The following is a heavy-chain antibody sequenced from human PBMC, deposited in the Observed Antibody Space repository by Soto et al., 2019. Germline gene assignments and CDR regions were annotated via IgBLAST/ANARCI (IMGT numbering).Heavy chain of an antibody. CDR3: ARGVAVAGTGDFQH. V-gene: IGHV4-34*01. CDR2: INHSGST. Sequence: SETLSLTCAVYGGSFSGYYWSWIRQPPGKGLEWIGEINHSGSTNYNPSLKSRVTISVDTSKNQFSLKLSSVTAADTAVYYCARGVAVAGTGDFQHWGQGTLVTVSS. J-gene: IGHJ1*01. D-gene: IGHD6-19*01. CDR1: GGSFSGYY.